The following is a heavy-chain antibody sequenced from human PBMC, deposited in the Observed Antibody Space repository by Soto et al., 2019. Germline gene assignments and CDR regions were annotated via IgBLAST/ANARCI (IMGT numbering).Heavy chain of an antibody. Sequence: PGESLKISCKGSGYSFTSYWIGWVRQMPGKGLEWMGIIYPGDSDTRYSPSFQGQVTISADKSISTAYLQWSSLKASDTAMYYCARRGRCFGELSYFDYWGQRTLVTVSS. CDR3: ARRGRCFGELSYFDY. CDR1: GYSFTSYW. CDR2: IYPGDSDT. J-gene: IGHJ4*02. D-gene: IGHD3-10*01. V-gene: IGHV5-51*01.